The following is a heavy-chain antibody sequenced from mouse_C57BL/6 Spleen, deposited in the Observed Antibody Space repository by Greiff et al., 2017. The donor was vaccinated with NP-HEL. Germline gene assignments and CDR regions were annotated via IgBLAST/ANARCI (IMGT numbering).Heavy chain of an antibody. CDR1: GYTFTSYW. Sequence: QVQLKQPGAELVKPGASVKLSCKASGYTFTSYWMHWVKQRPGRGLEWIGRIDPNSGGTKYNEKFKSKATLTVDKPSSTAYMQLSSLTSEDSAVYYCARGYYGSSYVDYYAMDYWGQGTSVTVSS. CDR2: IDPNSGGT. CDR3: ARGYYGSSYVDYYAMDY. J-gene: IGHJ4*01. V-gene: IGHV1-72*01. D-gene: IGHD1-1*01.